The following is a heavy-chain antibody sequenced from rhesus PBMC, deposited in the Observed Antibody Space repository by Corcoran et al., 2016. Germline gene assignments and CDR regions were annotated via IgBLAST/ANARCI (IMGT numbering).Heavy chain of an antibody. CDR1: GGSISSNS. CDR2: ISGRGGST. Sequence: QVQLQESGPGLVKPSETLSLTCAVSGGSISSNSWSWIRQPPGTGLAWIGRISGRGGSTDNNPSLKSRVTISTDTSKNQFSRKLSSVTAADTAVYYCAREYGSWSHHFDYWGQGVLVTVSS. D-gene: IGHD6-13*01. J-gene: IGHJ4*01. CDR3: AREYGSWSHHFDY. V-gene: IGHV4-173*01.